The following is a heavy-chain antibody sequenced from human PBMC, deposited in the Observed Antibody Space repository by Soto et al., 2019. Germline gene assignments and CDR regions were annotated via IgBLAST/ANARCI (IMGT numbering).Heavy chain of an antibody. D-gene: IGHD3-16*01. J-gene: IGHJ6*03. CDR2: ISGSGST. CDR3: AKALRFTFTTGYYMDV. CDR1: GFTVSSYA. Sequence: EVQLLESGGGLVQPGGSLRLSCAASGFTVSSYAMSWVRQAPGKGLEWVSAISGSGSTYSADSVEGRFTISRVSSKNTVYLQRNSLRAEDTAVYYCAKALRFTFTTGYYMDVWGRGTTVTVSS. V-gene: IGHV3-23*01.